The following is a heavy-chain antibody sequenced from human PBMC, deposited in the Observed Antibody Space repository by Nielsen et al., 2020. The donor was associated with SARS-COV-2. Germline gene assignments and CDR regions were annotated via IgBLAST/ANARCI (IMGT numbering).Heavy chain of an antibody. J-gene: IGHJ4*02. D-gene: IGHD6-13*01. CDR3: AKEVSQYSSGWYYID. Sequence: GESLKISCAASGFTFSSFSMGWVRQAPGKGLEWVAVIAHDGSIGFYADSVKGRFTISRDNSKDTLYLQMDSVRTEDTAVYYCAKEVSQYSSGWYYIDWGQGTLVAVSS. V-gene: IGHV3-30*18. CDR1: GFTFSSFS. CDR2: IAHDGSIG.